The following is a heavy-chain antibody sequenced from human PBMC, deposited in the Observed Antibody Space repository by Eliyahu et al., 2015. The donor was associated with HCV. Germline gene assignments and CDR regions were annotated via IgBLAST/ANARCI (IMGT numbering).Heavy chain of an antibody. CDR3: VKAGEGYCGSDNCMYGMDV. J-gene: IGHJ6*02. CDR2: ISRSGGNT. V-gene: IGHV3-23*01. D-gene: IGHD2-21*02. Sequence: EVQLLESGGGLVQPGGSLXLSXAASGFTFSSYAXGWVRQAPGKGLEWVSAISRSGGNTYFADSVKGRFTISRDNSKNTLYLQMNSLRAEDAAVYFCVKAGEGYCGSDNCMYGMDVWGQGTTVTVSS. CDR1: GFTFSSYA.